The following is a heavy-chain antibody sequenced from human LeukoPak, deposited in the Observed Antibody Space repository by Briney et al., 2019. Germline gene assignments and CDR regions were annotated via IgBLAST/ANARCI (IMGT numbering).Heavy chain of an antibody. V-gene: IGHV3-23*01. D-gene: IGHD6-13*01. Sequence: GGSLRLSCAASGFTFSSDAMSWVRQAPGKGLEWVSAISGSGGSTYYADSVKGRFTISRDNSKNTLYLQMNSLRAEDTAVYYCAKDQQGIAAAGTSHYWGQGTLVTVSS. CDR2: ISGSGGST. CDR1: GFTFSSDA. J-gene: IGHJ4*02. CDR3: AKDQQGIAAAGTSHY.